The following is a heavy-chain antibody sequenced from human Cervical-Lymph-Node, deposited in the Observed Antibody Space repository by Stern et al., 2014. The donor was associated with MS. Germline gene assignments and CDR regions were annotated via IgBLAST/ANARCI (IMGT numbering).Heavy chain of an antibody. CDR2: IRGDGNSP. J-gene: IGHJ5*02. CDR3: ARDRAGGGPWFDP. V-gene: IGHV3-74*01. CDR1: EFTFSSYW. D-gene: IGHD1-26*01. Sequence: VQLVESGGGLVQPGGSLRLSCVASEFTFSSYWMHWIRQAPGKGLVWVSRIRGDGNSPSCADSVRGRFTVSRDNAKNTLYLQMNSLRGEDTAMYYCARDRAGGGPWFDPRGQGTLVTVSS.